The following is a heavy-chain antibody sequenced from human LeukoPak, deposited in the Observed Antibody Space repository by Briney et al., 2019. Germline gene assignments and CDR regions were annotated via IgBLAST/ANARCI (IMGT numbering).Heavy chain of an antibody. D-gene: IGHD1-26*01. CDR3: ARAGGSYLGEFNY. V-gene: IGHV3-11*01. CDR2: IGSSGRTI. J-gene: IGHJ4*02. Sequence: SGGSLRLPCAASGFIFSDYYMSWIRQAPGKGLEWVSYIGSSGRTIYYADSVKGRFTISRDNAKNSLFLQMNTLKAEDTAVYYCARAGGSYLGEFNYWGQGTLVTVSS. CDR1: GFIFSDYY.